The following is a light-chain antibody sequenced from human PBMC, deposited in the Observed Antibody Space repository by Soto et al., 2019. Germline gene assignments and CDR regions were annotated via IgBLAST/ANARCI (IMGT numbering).Light chain of an antibody. J-gene: IGKJ2*01. CDR3: QQYGSPPYT. Sequence: EIVLTQSPGTLSLSPGERATLSCRASPSLSSTYLAWYQQRPGQAPRLLIYGASSRATGIPDRFSGSGSGTDFTLTISRLEPEDFAVYYCQQYGSPPYTFGQGTKLEIK. CDR1: PSLSSTY. CDR2: GAS. V-gene: IGKV3-20*01.